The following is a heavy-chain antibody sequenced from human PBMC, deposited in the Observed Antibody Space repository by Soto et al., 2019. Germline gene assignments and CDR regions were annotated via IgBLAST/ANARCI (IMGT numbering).Heavy chain of an antibody. CDR2: ISAYNGNT. V-gene: IGHV1-18*01. J-gene: IGHJ3*02. Sequence: ASVKVSCKASGYTFTSCGISWVRQAPGQGLEWMGWISAYNGNTNYAQKLQGRVTMTTDTSTSTAYMELRSLRSDDTAVYYCARDSEGWGAFDIWGQGTVVTVSS. CDR3: ARDSEGWGAFDI. CDR1: GYTFTSCG. D-gene: IGHD6-19*01.